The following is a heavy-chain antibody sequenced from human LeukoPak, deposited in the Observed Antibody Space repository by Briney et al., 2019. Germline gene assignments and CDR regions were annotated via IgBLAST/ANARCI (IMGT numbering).Heavy chain of an antibody. J-gene: IGHJ4*02. CDR2: ISSSSSYI. V-gene: IGHV3-21*01. CDR3: ARDASVWYDSSGYHFDY. Sequence: GGSLRLSCAASGFTFSSYSMNWVRQAPGKGLEWVSSISSSSSYIYYADSVKGRFTISRDNAKNSLYLQMNSLRAEDTAVYYCARDASVWYDSSGYHFDYWGQGTLVTVSS. CDR1: GFTFSSYS. D-gene: IGHD3-22*01.